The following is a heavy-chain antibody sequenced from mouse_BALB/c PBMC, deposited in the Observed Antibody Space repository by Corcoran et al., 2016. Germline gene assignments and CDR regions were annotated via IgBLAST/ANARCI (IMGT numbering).Heavy chain of an antibody. CDR3: ARTELDYYAMDY. CDR1: GYTFTNYG. V-gene: IGHV9-3-1*01. CDR2: INTYTGEP. J-gene: IGHJ4*01. D-gene: IGHD4-1*01. Sequence: QIQLVQSGPELKKPGETVKISCKASGYTFTNYGMNWVKQAPGKGLKWMGWINTYTGEPTYADDFKGRFAFSLETSASTAYLQINNLKNEDTATYFCARTELDYYAMDYWGQGTSVTVSS.